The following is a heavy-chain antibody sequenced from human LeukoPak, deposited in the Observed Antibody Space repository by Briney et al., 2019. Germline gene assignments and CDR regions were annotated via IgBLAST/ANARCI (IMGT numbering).Heavy chain of an antibody. CDR1: GGSFSGYY. CDR2: INHSGST. V-gene: IGHV4-34*01. J-gene: IGHJ4*02. D-gene: IGHD3-10*01. CDR3: ARGRIMVRGVFDY. Sequence: PSETLSLTCAVYGGSFSGYYWSWIRQPPGKGPKWIGEINHSGSTNYNPSLKSRVTISVDTSKNQFSLKLSSVTAADTAVYYCARGRIMVRGVFDYWGQGTLVTVSS.